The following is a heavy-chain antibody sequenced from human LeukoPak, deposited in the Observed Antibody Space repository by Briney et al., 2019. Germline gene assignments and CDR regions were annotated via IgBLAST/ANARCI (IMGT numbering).Heavy chain of an antibody. Sequence: GGSRRLSCAASGFTFDDYAMDWVRQAPGKGMEWVSLISGDGGSTYYADSVKGRFTISRDNSKNSLYLQMNSLRTEDTALYYCAKGPSMYSSSPWGQGTLVTVSS. CDR1: GFTFDDYA. CDR3: AKGPSMYSSSP. CDR2: ISGDGGST. J-gene: IGHJ4*02. D-gene: IGHD6-6*01. V-gene: IGHV3-43*02.